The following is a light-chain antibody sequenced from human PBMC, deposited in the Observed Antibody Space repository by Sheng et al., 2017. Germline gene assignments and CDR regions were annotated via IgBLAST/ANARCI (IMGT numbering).Light chain of an antibody. V-gene: IGKV1-39*01. CDR3: QQSYSTPVYS. CDR1: QAIKYE. J-gene: IGKJ2*03. CDR2: GAS. Sequence: IQMTQSPSSLSASVGYRVTITCRASQAIKYELGWYQQKPGKAPKLLIFGASSLQSGVPSRFSGSGSGTDFTLTISSLQPEDFATYYCQQSYSTPVYSFGQGTKLEIK.